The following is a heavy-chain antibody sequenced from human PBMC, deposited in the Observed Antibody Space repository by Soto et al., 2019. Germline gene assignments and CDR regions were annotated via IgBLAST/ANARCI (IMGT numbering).Heavy chain of an antibody. V-gene: IGHV4-30-2*01. Sequence: QLQLQESGSGLVKPSQTLSLTCAVSGGSISSGGYSWSWLRQPPGKGLEWIGYIYDSGSTDYNTSLKSRVTISVDRSKTQICLKLSSVTAADTAVYYCAAGGGLPRYYWGQGTLVTVSS. CDR3: AAGGGLPRYY. D-gene: IGHD1-26*01. CDR2: IYDSGST. J-gene: IGHJ4*02. CDR1: GGSISSGGYS.